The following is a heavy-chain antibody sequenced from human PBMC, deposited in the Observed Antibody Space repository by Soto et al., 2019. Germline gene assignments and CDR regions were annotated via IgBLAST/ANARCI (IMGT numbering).Heavy chain of an antibody. V-gene: IGHV4-39*01. CDR1: GDSITATEYF. J-gene: IGHJ5*02. Sequence: SETLSLTCAVSGDSITATEYFWGWIRQPPGKGLEWIGSIYYTGDTFYNPSFTSRLTISVDTSKNQFSLRLSSVTPADTAVYYCVRRGYSKRFVDWFAPWGRGTLVTVSS. CDR3: VRRGYSKRFVDWFAP. D-gene: IGHD5-18*01. CDR2: IYYTGDT.